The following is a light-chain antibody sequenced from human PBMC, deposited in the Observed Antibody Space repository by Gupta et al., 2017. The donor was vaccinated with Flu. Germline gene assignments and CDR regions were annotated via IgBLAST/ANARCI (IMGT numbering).Light chain of an antibody. CDR3: KQQIRSPWA. CDR1: HSRLNRDGKNY. CDR2: QAS. V-gene: IGKV2D-29*01. J-gene: IGKJ1*01. Sequence: IVVTQSPLSLSVTPGQPAYISCKSSHSRLNRDGKNYLYWFLQKPGQPPHPLIYQASKRYRGVAEMFSGRGWGTEFTLTISRGEAEDVGVYYWKQQIRSPWAFGQGTQVEI.